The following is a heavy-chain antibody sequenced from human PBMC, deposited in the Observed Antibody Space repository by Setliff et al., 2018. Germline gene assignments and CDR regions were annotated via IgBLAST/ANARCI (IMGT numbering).Heavy chain of an antibody. CDR1: GGSISSYY. J-gene: IGHJ6*03. Sequence: PSETLSLTCTVSGGSISSYYWSWIRQPPWKGLEWIGYIYTSGSTNYNPSLKSRVTISLDTSKNQFSLNLNSVTAADTAVYYCARQPYSTTYYYYYYYMDVWGKGTTVTVSS. CDR3: ARQPYSTTYYYYYYYMDV. CDR2: IYTSGST. V-gene: IGHV4-59*08. D-gene: IGHD6-13*01.